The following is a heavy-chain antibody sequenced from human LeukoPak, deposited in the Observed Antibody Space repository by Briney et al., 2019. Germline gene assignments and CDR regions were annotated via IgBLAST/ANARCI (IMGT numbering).Heavy chain of an antibody. CDR2: IHHSGGT. CDR1: GYSIISSYY. Sequence: SETLSLTCTVSGYSIISSYYRAWIRQPPGKGLEWIGSIHHSGGTFYNSSLKSRVTISVDSSKKQFSLRLTSVTAADTAVYYCARGDNGSGSYHFDYWGQGTLDTVSS. CDR3: ARGDNGSGSYHFDY. V-gene: IGHV4-38-2*02. D-gene: IGHD1-26*01. J-gene: IGHJ4*02.